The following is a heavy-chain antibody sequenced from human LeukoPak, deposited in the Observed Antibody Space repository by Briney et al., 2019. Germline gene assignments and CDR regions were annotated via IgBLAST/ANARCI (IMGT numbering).Heavy chain of an antibody. Sequence: SVKVSCKASGGTFSSYAISWVRQAPGQGLEWMGRVIPIFGTANYAQKFQGRVTITADESTSTAYMELSSLRSEDTAVYYCARWSFSTWRAFDIWGQGTMVTVSS. CDR3: ARWSFSTWRAFDI. CDR1: GGTFSSYA. D-gene: IGHD2/OR15-2a*01. CDR2: VIPIFGTA. J-gene: IGHJ3*02. V-gene: IGHV1-69*13.